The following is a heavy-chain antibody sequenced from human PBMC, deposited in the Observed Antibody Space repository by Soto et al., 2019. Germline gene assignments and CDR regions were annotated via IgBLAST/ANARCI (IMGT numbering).Heavy chain of an antibody. CDR1: GGSISSSSYY. J-gene: IGHJ4*02. Sequence: PSETLSLTCTASGGSISSSSYYWGWIRQPPGKGLEWIGSINHSGSTYYNPSLKSRVTISVDTSKNQFSLKLSSVTAADTAVYYCARFRTYYYGSGSYPAKKIKTGEIDYWGQGTLVTVSS. D-gene: IGHD3-10*01. CDR3: ARFRTYYYGSGSYPAKKIKTGEIDY. V-gene: IGHV4-39*01. CDR2: INHSGST.